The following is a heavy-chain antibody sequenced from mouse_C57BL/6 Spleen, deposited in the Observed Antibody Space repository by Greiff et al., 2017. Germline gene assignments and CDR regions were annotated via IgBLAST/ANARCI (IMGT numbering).Heavy chain of an antibody. CDR1: GYTFTSYW. CDR3: TGCTGVAAENYFDY. V-gene: IGHV1-64*01. D-gene: IGHD1-1*01. CDR2: IHPNSGST. Sequence: VQLQQSGAELVKPGASVKLSCKASGYTFTSYWMHWVKQRPGQGLEWIGMIHPNSGSTNYNEKFKSKATLTADKSSSTAYMQLSSLTSEDSAVYYCTGCTGVAAENYFDYWGQGTTLTVSS. J-gene: IGHJ2*01.